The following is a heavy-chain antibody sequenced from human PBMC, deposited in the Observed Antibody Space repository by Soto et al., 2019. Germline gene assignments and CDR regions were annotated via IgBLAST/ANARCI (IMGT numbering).Heavy chain of an antibody. J-gene: IGHJ6*02. V-gene: IGHV1-18*01. D-gene: IGHD6-13*01. CDR1: GYTFTSYG. CDR2: ISAYNGNT. Sequence: GASVKVSCKASGYTFTSYGISWVRQAPGQGLEWMGWISAYNGNTNYAQKLQGRVTMTTDTSTSTAYMELRSLRSDDTAVYYCARSLQQLVPIYYYGMDVWGQGTTVTVSS. CDR3: ARSLQQLVPIYYYGMDV.